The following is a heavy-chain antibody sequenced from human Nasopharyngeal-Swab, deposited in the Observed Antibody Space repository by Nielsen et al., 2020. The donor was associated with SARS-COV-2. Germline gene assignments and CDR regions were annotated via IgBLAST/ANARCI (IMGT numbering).Heavy chain of an antibody. J-gene: IGHJ6*02. CDR3: ARQRGSGSYWDHYYYAMDV. Sequence: SETLSLTCTVSGGSISSSSYYWGWIRQPPGKGLEWIGSIYYSGSTYYNPSLKSRVAISVDTSKNQFSLKLSSVTAAGTAVYYCARQRGSGSYWDHYYYAMDVWGQGTTVTVS. V-gene: IGHV4-39*01. CDR2: IYYSGST. D-gene: IGHD3-10*01. CDR1: GGSISSSSYY.